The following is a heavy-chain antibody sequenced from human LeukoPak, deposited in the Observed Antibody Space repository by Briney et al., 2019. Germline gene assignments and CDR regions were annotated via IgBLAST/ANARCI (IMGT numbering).Heavy chain of an antibody. CDR2: ISYTGTT. Sequence: SETLSLTCSVSGGSNNGYSWTWIRQPPGMRLEWVGHISYTGTTNYNPSLTTRVAISVDTSKNQFSLKLTSVTAADTAMYFCARLGGNWNSPGRDYWGQGTLVTVSS. V-gene: IGHV4-59*08. CDR3: ARLGGNWNSPGRDY. D-gene: IGHD3-10*01. CDR1: GGSNNGYS. J-gene: IGHJ4*02.